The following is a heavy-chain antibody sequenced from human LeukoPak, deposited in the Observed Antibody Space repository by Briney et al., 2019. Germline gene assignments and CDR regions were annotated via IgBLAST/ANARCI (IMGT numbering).Heavy chain of an antibody. Sequence: GESLKISCKGSGYSFTSYWIGWVRQMPGKGLEWMGIIYPGDSDTRYSPSFQGQVTISADKSISTAYPQWSSLKASDTAMYYCARDIVDITGTTSGFDPWGQGTLVTVSS. J-gene: IGHJ5*02. V-gene: IGHV5-51*01. CDR2: IYPGDSDT. CDR1: GYSFTSYW. D-gene: IGHD1-7*01. CDR3: ARDIVDITGTTSGFDP.